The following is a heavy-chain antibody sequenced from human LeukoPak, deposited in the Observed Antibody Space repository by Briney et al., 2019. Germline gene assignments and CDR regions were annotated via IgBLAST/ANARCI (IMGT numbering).Heavy chain of an antibody. CDR2: IIPIFGTA. V-gene: IGHV1-69*05. CDR3: ARDNSVRDEAWWFNP. Sequence: SVKVSCKASGGTFSSYAISWVRQAPGQGLEWMGGIIPIFGTANYAQKFQGRVTLTRDMSTSTDYLELSSLRSEDTAVYYCARDNSVRDEAWWFNPWGQGTLVTVSS. J-gene: IGHJ5*02. CDR1: GGTFSSYA. D-gene: IGHD5-24*01.